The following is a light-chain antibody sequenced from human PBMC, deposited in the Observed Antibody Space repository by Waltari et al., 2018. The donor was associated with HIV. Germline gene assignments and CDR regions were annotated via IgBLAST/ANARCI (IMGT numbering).Light chain of an antibody. CDR3: QQYYTYPL. CDR2: KAS. Sequence: DIQMTQSPSALSASAGDRVTITCRASDNINNYLAWYQQKPGKAPKLLIYKASTLEGCVPSRFSGSGFATDFTLTISSLEPDDSATYYCQQYYTYPLFGGGTKVEI. J-gene: IGKJ4*01. V-gene: IGKV1-5*03. CDR1: DNINNY.